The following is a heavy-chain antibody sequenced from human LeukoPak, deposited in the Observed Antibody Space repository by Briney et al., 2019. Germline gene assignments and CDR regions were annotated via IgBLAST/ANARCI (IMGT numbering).Heavy chain of an antibody. CDR3: AKLGDIAVADYFDY. J-gene: IGHJ4*02. D-gene: IGHD6-19*01. CDR1: GFTFSCYA. V-gene: IGHV3-23*01. CDR2: ISGSGGST. Sequence: PGGSLRLSCAASGFTFSCYAMSWVRQAPGKGLEWVSAISGSGGSTYYADSVKGRFTISRDNSKNPLYLQMNSLRAEDTAVYYCAKLGDIAVADYFDYWGQGTLVTVSS.